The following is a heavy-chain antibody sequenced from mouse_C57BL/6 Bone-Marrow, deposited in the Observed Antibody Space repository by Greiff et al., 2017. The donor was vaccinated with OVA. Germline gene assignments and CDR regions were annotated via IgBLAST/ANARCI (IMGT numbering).Heavy chain of an antibody. V-gene: IGHV1-78*01. J-gene: IGHJ2*01. Sequence: QVQLQQSDAELVKPGASVKISCKVSGYTFTDYTIHWMKPRPEQGLEWIGYIYPRDGSTKYNAKFKGKATLTADKSSSTAYLPLSSLTSEDSAVYFCARFAYYSNYECYFDYWGQGTTLTVSS. D-gene: IGHD2-5*01. CDR3: ARFAYYSNYECYFDY. CDR1: GYTFTDYT. CDR2: IYPRDGST.